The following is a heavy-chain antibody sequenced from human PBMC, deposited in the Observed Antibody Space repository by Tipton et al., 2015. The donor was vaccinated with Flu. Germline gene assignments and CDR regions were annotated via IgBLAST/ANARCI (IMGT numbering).Heavy chain of an antibody. J-gene: IGHJ6*02. CDR3: ARDQGFGGGLAYDYYALGV. Sequence: TLSLTCTVSGGSIGSGSYYWSWIRQPAGKGLEWIGRIYTSGSTNYNPSLKSRVTISVDTSKNQFSLQLSSVTDGDTSVYYCARDQGFGGGLAYDYYALGVWGQGTTVTVSS. CDR1: GGSIGSGSYY. CDR2: IYTSGST. D-gene: IGHD3-10*01. V-gene: IGHV4-61*02.